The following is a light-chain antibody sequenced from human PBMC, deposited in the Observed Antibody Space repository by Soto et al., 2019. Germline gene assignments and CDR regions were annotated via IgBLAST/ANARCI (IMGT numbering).Light chain of an antibody. CDR3: CSYAGSYSRI. V-gene: IGLV2-11*01. J-gene: IGLJ2*01. CDR1: SSDVGGYNR. CDR2: DVT. Sequence: QSALTQPPSVSGSPGQSVTISCTGTSSDVGGYNRVSWYQQPPRTAPKLIIYDVTKRPSGVPDRFSGSKSGNTASLTLSGLQGEDEADYYCCSYAGSYSRIFGGGTKVTAL.